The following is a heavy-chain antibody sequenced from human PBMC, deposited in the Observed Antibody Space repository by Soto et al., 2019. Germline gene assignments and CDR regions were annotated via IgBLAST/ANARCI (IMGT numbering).Heavy chain of an antibody. D-gene: IGHD2-15*01. CDR3: AREPRYCRGGSCSITADAYDI. CDR1: GFIISDTY. V-gene: IGHV3-66*01. J-gene: IGHJ3*02. CDR2: ISNRGDT. Sequence: EMQLVESGGGLVQLGGSLRLSCTASGFIISDTYVNWVRQAPGKGLEWVSVISNRGDTHYADSVRGRFSLSRDISDNTLHLQMNNLRVEDTAVYYCAREPRYCRGGSCSITADAYDIWGQGTMVTVSS.